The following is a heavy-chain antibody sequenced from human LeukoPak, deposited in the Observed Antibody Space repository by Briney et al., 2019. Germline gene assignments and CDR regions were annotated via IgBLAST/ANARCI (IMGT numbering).Heavy chain of an antibody. CDR2: IYYSGST. J-gene: IGHJ4*02. CDR1: GGSISSGGYY. V-gene: IGHV4-39*01. CDR3: ARHTSGWFQYYFDY. Sequence: SETLSLTCTVSGGSISSGGYYWSWIRQPPGKGLEWIGSIYYSGSTYYNPSLKSRVTISVDTSKNQFSLKLSSVTAADTAVYYCARHTSGWFQYYFDYWGQGTLVTVSS. D-gene: IGHD6-19*01.